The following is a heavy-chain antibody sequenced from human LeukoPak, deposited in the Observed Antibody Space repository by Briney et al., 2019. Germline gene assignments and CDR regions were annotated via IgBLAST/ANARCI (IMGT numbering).Heavy chain of an antibody. Sequence: PSETLSLTCTVSGGSIRSDYWSWIRQPPGKGLEWIGYIYHTGSTNYNPSLKSRVTIAVDTSKDQLSLKLSSVTAADTAVYYCARVSTGSYLGFDFWGQGTLVTVSS. CDR2: IYHTGST. CDR1: GGSIRSDY. CDR3: ARVSTGSYLGFDF. J-gene: IGHJ4*02. D-gene: IGHD1-26*01. V-gene: IGHV4-59*01.